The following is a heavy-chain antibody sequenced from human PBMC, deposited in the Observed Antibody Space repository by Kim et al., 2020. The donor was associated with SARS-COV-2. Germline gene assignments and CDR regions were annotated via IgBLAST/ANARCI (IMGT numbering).Heavy chain of an antibody. J-gene: IGHJ4*02. D-gene: IGHD2-15*01. CDR3: AKDALRYCSGGSCYSGDY. Sequence: KGRFTISRDNSKNTLYLQMNSLRAEDTAVYYCAKDALRYCSGGSCYSGDYWGQGTLVTVSS. V-gene: IGHV3-23*01.